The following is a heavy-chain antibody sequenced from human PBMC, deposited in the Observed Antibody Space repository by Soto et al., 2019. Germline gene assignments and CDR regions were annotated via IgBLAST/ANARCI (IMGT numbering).Heavy chain of an antibody. CDR1: GGSISNNYW. D-gene: IGHD3-16*01. J-gene: IGHJ3*02. CDR3: AHLQMSACGGPVYRSFDI. Sequence: QVQLQESGPGLVKPSGTLSLTCAVSGGSISNNYWWTWVRQPPGKGLEWIGDMYHSGSTNYNPSLHSRVNRRVAESQDPSILTLTSVTVSDTAVYYSAHLQMSACGGPVYRSFDIWGQGTMVTVSS. CDR2: MYHSGST. V-gene: IGHV4-4*02.